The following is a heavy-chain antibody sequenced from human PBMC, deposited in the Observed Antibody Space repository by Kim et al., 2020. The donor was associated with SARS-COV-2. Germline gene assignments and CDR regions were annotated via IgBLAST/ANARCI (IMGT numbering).Heavy chain of an antibody. Sequence: ASVKVSCKASGYTFTSYYMHWVRQAPGQGLEWMGIINPSGGSTSYAQKFQGRVTMTRDTSTSTVYMELSSLRSEDTVVYYCARDQPFPDYGDYLGFDYWGQGTLVTVSS. V-gene: IGHV1-46*01. CDR3: ARDQPFPDYGDYLGFDY. CDR1: GYTFTSYY. J-gene: IGHJ4*02. CDR2: INPSGGST. D-gene: IGHD4-17*01.